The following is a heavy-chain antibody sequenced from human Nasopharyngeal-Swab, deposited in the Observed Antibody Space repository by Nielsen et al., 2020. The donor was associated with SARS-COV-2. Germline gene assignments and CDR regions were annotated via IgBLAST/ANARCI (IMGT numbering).Heavy chain of an antibody. V-gene: IGHV3-11*01. CDR2: ISSSGSTI. J-gene: IGHJ6*02. CDR3: ARSSIAAREYYYGMDV. Sequence: GGSLRLSCAASGFTFSDYYMSWIRQAPGKGLEWVSYISSSGSTIYYADSVKGRFTISRDNAKNSLYLQMNSPRAEDTAVYYCARSSIAAREYYYGMDVWGQGTTVTVSS. D-gene: IGHD6-6*01. CDR1: GFTFSDYY.